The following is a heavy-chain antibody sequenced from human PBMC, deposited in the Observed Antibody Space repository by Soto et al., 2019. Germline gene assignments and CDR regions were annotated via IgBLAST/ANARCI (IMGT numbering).Heavy chain of an antibody. CDR2: ISSSGSTI. D-gene: IGHD3-22*01. CDR3: AREGVIRVYYYYGMDV. Sequence: GGSRRRSWAASGFTFSSYEMNWGRQAPGKGLEWVSYISSSGSTIYYADSVKGRFTISRDNAKNSLYLQMNSLRAEDTAVYYCAREGVIRVYYYYGMDVWGQGTTVTVSS. CDR1: GFTFSSYE. J-gene: IGHJ6*02. V-gene: IGHV3-48*03.